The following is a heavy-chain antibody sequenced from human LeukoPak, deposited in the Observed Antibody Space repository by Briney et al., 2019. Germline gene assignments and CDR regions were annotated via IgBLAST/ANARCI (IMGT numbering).Heavy chain of an antibody. CDR2: INPNSGGT. Sequence: ASVKVSCKASGYTFTSYYMHWVRQAPGQGLEWMGWINPNSGGTNYAQKFQGRVTMTRDTSISTAYMELSRLRSDDTAVYYCARDKGYDSIVDYWGQGTLVTVSS. D-gene: IGHD5-12*01. V-gene: IGHV1-2*02. CDR1: GYTFTSYY. J-gene: IGHJ4*02. CDR3: ARDKGYDSIVDY.